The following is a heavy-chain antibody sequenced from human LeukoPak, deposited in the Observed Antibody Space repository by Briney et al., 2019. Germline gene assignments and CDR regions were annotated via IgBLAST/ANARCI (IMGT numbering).Heavy chain of an antibody. CDR1: GFTFSSYW. CDR2: IKQDGSEK. CDR3: ARTYSSSWYRYFDY. V-gene: IGHV3-7*01. Sequence: GGSLRLSCAASGFTFSSYWMSWVPQAPGKGLEWGANIKQDGSEKYYVDSVKGRFTISRDNAKNSLYLQMNSLRAEDTAVYYCARTYSSSWYRYFDYWGQGTLVTVSS. J-gene: IGHJ4*02. D-gene: IGHD6-13*01.